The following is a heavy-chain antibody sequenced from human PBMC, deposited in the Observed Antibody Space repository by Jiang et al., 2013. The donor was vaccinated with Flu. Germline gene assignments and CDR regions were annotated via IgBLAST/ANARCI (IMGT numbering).Heavy chain of an antibody. J-gene: IGHJ5*02. CDR3: ARTGITMVRLHWAWFDP. D-gene: IGHD3-10*01. CDR2: IYHSGST. V-gene: IGHV4-38-2*01. CDR1: GYSISSGYY. Sequence: LLKPSETLSLTCAVSGYSISSGYYWGWIRQPPGKGLEWIGSIYHSGSTYYNPSLKSRVTISVDTSKNQFSLKLSSVTAADTAVYYCARTGITMVRLHWAWFDPWGQGTLVTVSS.